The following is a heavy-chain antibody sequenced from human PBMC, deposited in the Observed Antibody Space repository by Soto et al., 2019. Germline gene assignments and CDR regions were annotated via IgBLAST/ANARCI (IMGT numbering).Heavy chain of an antibody. CDR2: IYYSGST. V-gene: IGHV4-39*01. J-gene: IGHJ4*02. Sequence: QLQLQESGPGLVKPSETLSLTCTVSGGSISSSSYYWGWIRQPPGKGLEWIGSIYYSGSTYYNPSLKSRVTISVDTSKNQFSLKLSSVTAADTAVYYCARRGLSTVTTPRDNDCWGPGTLVTVSS. CDR1: GGSISSSSYY. CDR3: ARRGLSTVTTPRDNDC. D-gene: IGHD4-17*01.